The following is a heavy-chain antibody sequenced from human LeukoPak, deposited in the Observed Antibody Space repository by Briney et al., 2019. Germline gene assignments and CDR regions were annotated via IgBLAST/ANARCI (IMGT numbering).Heavy chain of an antibody. CDR3: AKPSLTGYSSSWYYFDY. CDR1: GFSFNNAW. J-gene: IGHJ4*02. D-gene: IGHD6-13*01. CDR2: IRYDGSNK. V-gene: IGHV3-30*02. Sequence: GGSLRLSCAASGFSFNNAWMTWVRKAPGKGLEWVAFIRYDGSNKYYADSVKGRFTISRDNSKNTLYLQMNSLRAEDTAVYYCAKPSLTGYSSSWYYFDYWGQGTLVTVSS.